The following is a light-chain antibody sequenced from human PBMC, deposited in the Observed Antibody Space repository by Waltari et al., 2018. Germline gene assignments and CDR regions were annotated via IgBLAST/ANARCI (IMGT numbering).Light chain of an antibody. CDR3: SAWDDGLGGPV. CDR1: SSSIGSNL. Sequence: QSVLTQAPSASGTPGQRVTIPCSGRSSSIGSNLVRWYQQLPGTAPKLLIYRNDQRPSGVPDRISGSKAGTSASLTISGLQPDDDGDYYCSAWDDGLGGPVFGTGTRVTVL. V-gene: IGLV1-47*01. CDR2: RND. J-gene: IGLJ1*01.